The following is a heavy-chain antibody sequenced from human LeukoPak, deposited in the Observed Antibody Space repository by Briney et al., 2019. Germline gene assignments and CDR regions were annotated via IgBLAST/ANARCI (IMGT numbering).Heavy chain of an antibody. Sequence: SETLSLTCTVSGYSISSGYYWGWIRQPPGRGLEWIGSIHHSGSTYYKPSLKSRVTISVDKSKNQFSLKLSSVTAADTAVYYCARVRRDGYNFLWDYWGQGTLVTVSS. V-gene: IGHV4-38-2*02. D-gene: IGHD5-24*01. CDR1: GYSISSGYY. CDR3: ARVRRDGYNFLWDY. J-gene: IGHJ4*02. CDR2: IHHSGST.